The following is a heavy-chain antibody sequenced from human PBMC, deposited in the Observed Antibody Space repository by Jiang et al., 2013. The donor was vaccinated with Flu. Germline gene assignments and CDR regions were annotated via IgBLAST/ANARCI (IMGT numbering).Heavy chain of an antibody. V-gene: IGHV4-31*03. D-gene: IGHD3-10*01. CDR1: GGPISSGGYY. CDR3: ARDRVLEGYYGMDV. CDR2: IYYSGST. J-gene: IGHJ6*02. Sequence: PGLVKPSQTLSLTCTVSGGPISSGGYYWSWIRQHPGKGLEWIGYIYYSGSTYYNPSLKSRVTISVDTSKNQFSLKLSSVTAADTAVYYCARDRVLEGYYGMDVWGQGTTVTVSS.